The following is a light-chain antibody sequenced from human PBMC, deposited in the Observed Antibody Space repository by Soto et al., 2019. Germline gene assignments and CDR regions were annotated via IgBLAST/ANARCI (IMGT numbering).Light chain of an antibody. J-gene: IGLJ2*01. Sequence: QSALTQPASVSGSPGQSITISCTGTSSDVGGYNYVSWYQQHPGKAPKLMIYDVSNRPSGVSNRFSGSKSGYTASLTISGLHAEDEADYYCSSYTSSSLYLVFGGGTNLTVL. CDR1: SSDVGGYNY. V-gene: IGLV2-14*01. CDR2: DVS. CDR3: SSYTSSSLYLV.